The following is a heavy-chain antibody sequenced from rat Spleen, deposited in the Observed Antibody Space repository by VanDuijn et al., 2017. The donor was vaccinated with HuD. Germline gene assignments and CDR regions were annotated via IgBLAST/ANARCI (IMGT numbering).Heavy chain of an antibody. J-gene: IGHJ3*01. Sequence: EVQLVESGGGLVQPGRSLQLSCAASGFTFNNYDMAWVRQTPTKGLEWVASISPSGGGTYYADSVKGRFTLSRANARGTQYLQMDSLRSEDTATYYCARQDTSGYSNWFTYWGQGTLVTVSS. D-gene: IGHD4-3*01. CDR2: ISPSGGGT. CDR1: GFTFNNYD. CDR3: ARQDTSGYSNWFTY. V-gene: IGHV5S13*01.